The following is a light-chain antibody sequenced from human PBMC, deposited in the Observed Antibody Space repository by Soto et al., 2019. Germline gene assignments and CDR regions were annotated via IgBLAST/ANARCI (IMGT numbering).Light chain of an antibody. CDR2: GAS. Sequence: EIVLTQSPGTLSLSPGEGATLSCRASQSVSSSFLAWYQQKPGQAPRLLIYGASIRATGIPDRFSGSGSGTDFTLTISRVEPEDFAVYYCQQYGSSPWTFGQGTKVEIK. CDR3: QQYGSSPWT. V-gene: IGKV3-20*01. CDR1: QSVSSSF. J-gene: IGKJ1*01.